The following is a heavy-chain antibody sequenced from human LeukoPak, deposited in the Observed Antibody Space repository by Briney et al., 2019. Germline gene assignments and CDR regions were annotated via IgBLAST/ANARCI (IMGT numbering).Heavy chain of an antibody. CDR2: INPNSGGT. D-gene: IGHD2-15*01. Sequence: ASVKVSCKASGYTFTGYYMHWVRQAPGQGLEWMVWINPNSGGTNYAQKFQGRVTMTRDTSISTAYMELSRLRSDDTAVYYCARDRCSCGSCYSDWFDPWGQGTLVTVSS. V-gene: IGHV1-2*02. CDR1: GYTFTGYY. J-gene: IGHJ5*02. CDR3: ARDRCSCGSCYSDWFDP.